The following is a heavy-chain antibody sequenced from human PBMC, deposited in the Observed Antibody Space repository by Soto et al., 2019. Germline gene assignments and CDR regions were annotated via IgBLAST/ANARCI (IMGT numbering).Heavy chain of an antibody. J-gene: IGHJ3*02. Sequence: QVQLVQSGAEVKKPGSSVKVSCKASGGTFSSYAISWVRQAPGQGLEWMGGIIPIFGTANYAQKFQGRVTITADESTSTAYMELSSLRSEDTAVYYCARVLKGYYDSSGYAFDIWGQGTMLTVSS. V-gene: IGHV1-69*01. D-gene: IGHD3-22*01. CDR2: IIPIFGTA. CDR1: GGTFSSYA. CDR3: ARVLKGYYDSSGYAFDI.